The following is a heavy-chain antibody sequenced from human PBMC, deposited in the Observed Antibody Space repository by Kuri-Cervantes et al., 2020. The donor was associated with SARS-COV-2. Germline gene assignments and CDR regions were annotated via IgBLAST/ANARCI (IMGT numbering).Heavy chain of an antibody. CDR3: ARGGYSSSWYSDY. CDR2: ISSSSSYI. D-gene: IGHD6-13*01. J-gene: IGHJ4*02. CDR1: GFTFSSYA. V-gene: IGHV3-21*01. Sequence: ETLSLTCAASGFTFSSYAMHWVRQAPGKGLEWVSSISSSSSYIYYADSVKGRFTISRDNAKNSLYLQMNSLGAEDTAVYYCARGGYSSSWYSDYWGQGTLVTVSS.